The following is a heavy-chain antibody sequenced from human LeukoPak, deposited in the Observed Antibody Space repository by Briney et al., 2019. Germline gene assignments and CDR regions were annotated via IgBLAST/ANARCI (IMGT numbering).Heavy chain of an antibody. Sequence: PGRSLRLSCAASGFTFRSYDMHWVRQAPGKGLQWVAVISYDGSNKYHTDSVKGRFTISRDNSKNTLYLQMNSLRAEDTAVYYCARWRTMTNAFDIWGQGTMVTVSS. CDR1: GFTFRSYD. CDR2: ISYDGSNK. CDR3: ARWRTMTNAFDI. D-gene: IGHD3-22*01. V-gene: IGHV3-30*03. J-gene: IGHJ3*02.